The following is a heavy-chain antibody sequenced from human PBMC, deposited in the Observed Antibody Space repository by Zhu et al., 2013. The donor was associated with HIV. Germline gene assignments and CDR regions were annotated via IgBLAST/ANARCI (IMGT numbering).Heavy chain of an antibody. CDR2: IYYSGST. Sequence: QVQLQQWGAGLLKPSETLSLTCAVYGGSFSGYYWGWIRQTPGRGLEWIGHIYYSGSTFYNPSLKSRVSISVDTSKNQFSLKLSSVTAADTAVYYCARVPRRRQLPDYWGQGTLVTVSS. V-gene: IGHV4-34*01. CDR1: GGSFSGYY. J-gene: IGHJ4*02. CDR3: ARVPRRRQLPDY. D-gene: IGHD1-26*01.